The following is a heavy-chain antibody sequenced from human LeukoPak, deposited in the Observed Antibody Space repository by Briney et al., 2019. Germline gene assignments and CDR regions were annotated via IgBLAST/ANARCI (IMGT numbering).Heavy chain of an antibody. CDR1: GFTFSSYW. CDR2: INSDGSST. Sequence: GGSLRLSCAASGFTFSSYWMHWVRQAPGKGLVWVSRINSDGSSTSYADSVKGRFTISRDNAKNTLYLQMNSLRAEDTVVYYCARDFRGYYGSGSLGGWGQGTLVTVSS. J-gene: IGHJ4*02. CDR3: ARDFRGYYGSGSLGG. D-gene: IGHD3-10*01. V-gene: IGHV3-74*01.